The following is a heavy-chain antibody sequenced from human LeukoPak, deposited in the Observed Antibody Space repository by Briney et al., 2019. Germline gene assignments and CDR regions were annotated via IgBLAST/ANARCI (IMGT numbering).Heavy chain of an antibody. CDR2: IYHSGST. CDR1: GGSISSSNW. CDR3: ARDQHGGGYFDY. D-gene: IGHD4-23*01. Sequence: SETLSLTCAVSGGSISSSNWWSWVRQPPGKGLEWIGEIYHSGSTNYNPSLKSRVTISVDTSKDQFSLKLSSVTAADAAVYYCARDQHGGGYFDYWGQGTLVTVSS. V-gene: IGHV4-4*02. J-gene: IGHJ4*02.